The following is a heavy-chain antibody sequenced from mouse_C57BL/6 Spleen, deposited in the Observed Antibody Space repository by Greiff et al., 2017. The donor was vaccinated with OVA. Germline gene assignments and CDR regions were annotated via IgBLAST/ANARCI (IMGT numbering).Heavy chain of an antibody. V-gene: IGHV1-18*01. CDR2: INPNNGGT. J-gene: IGHJ4*01. CDR1: GYTFTDYN. CDR3: ARELPFYYAMDY. D-gene: IGHD2-12*01. Sequence: VQLQQSGPELVKPGASVKIPCKASGYTFTDYNMDWVKQSHGKSLEWIGDINPNNGGTIYNQKFKGKATLTVDKSSSTAYMELRSLTSEDTAVYYCARELPFYYAMDYWGQGTSVTVSS.